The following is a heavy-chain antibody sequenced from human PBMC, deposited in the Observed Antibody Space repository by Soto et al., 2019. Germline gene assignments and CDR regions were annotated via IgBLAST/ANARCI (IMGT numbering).Heavy chain of an antibody. CDR3: ARDTIFGVVIRYYYYGMDV. Sequence: ASVKVSCKASGYTFTSYYMHWVRQAPGQGLEWMGIINPSGGSTSSAQKFQGRVTMTRDTSTSTVYMELSSLRSEDTAVYYCARDTIFGVVIRYYYYGMDVWGQGTTVTVSS. CDR2: INPSGGST. CDR1: GYTFTSYY. V-gene: IGHV1-46*01. D-gene: IGHD3-3*01. J-gene: IGHJ6*02.